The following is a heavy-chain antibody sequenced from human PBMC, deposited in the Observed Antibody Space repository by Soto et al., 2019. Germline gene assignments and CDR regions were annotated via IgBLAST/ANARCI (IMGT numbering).Heavy chain of an antibody. Sequence: ASVKVSCKASGGTFSSYTISWVRPAPGQGLEWMGRIIPILGIANYAQKFQGRVTITADKSTSTAYMELSSLRSEDTAVYYCARRDYYDSSGYYHAEYFQHWGQGTLVTVSS. CDR1: GGTFSSYT. CDR2: IIPILGIA. V-gene: IGHV1-69*02. CDR3: ARRDYYDSSGYYHAEYFQH. D-gene: IGHD3-22*01. J-gene: IGHJ1*01.